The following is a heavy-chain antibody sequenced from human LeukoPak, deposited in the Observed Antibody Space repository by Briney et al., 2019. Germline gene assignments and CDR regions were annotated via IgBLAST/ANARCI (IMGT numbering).Heavy chain of an antibody. CDR2: IIPIFGTA. V-gene: IGHV1-69*05. Sequence: SVKVSCTASGGTFSSYAISWVRQAPGQGREWTGRIIPIFGTAHYAQKFQGRVTITTDESTSTAYMELSSLRSDDTAVYYCARSYDLDYWGQGTLVTVSS. J-gene: IGHJ4*02. CDR1: GGTFSSYA. D-gene: IGHD5-12*01. CDR3: ARSYDLDY.